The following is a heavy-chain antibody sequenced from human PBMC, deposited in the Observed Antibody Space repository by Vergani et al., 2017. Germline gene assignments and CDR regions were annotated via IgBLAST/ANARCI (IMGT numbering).Heavy chain of an antibody. CDR1: GFAVSSSY. CDR3: ARNRPSSDYMDV. Sequence: EVQLLESGGGLVQPGGSLRLSCAASGFAVSSSYMSWVRQAPGKGLEWVSVIYTAGYTYYADSVKGRFTISRDNSKNTLYLQMNSLRVEDMAVYYCARNRPSSDYMDVWGKGTTVTVSS. V-gene: IGHV3-66*02. D-gene: IGHD1-14*01. CDR2: IYTAGYT. J-gene: IGHJ6*03.